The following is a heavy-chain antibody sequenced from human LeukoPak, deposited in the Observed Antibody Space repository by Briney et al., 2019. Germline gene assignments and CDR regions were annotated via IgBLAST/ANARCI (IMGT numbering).Heavy chain of an antibody. J-gene: IGHJ5*02. D-gene: IGHD3-10*01. CDR1: GGPISISSYY. V-gene: IGHV4-39*07. CDR3: ARGRGEGRGIAMVRGVRAPSYNWFDP. Sequence: SETLSLTCTVSGGPISISSYYWGWIRQPPGKGLEWIGSIYYSGSTYYNPSLKSRVTISVDTSKNQFSLKLSSVTAADTAVYYCARGRGEGRGIAMVRGVRAPSYNWFDPWGHGTQVTVSS. CDR2: IYYSGST.